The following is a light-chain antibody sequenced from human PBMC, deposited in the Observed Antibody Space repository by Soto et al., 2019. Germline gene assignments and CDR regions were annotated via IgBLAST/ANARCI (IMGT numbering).Light chain of an antibody. CDR3: HKSGSSPIT. V-gene: IGKV3-20*01. CDR1: QSVSSSY. Sequence: EIVLTQSPGTLSLSPGEIATFSCRASQSVSSSYLAWYQHKPGQAPRLLIYGPSSRATGVPDRFRGSGSGTEFTLTISRLEPEDFAMYYCHKSGSSPITFGQGTRLDIK. CDR2: GPS. J-gene: IGKJ5*01.